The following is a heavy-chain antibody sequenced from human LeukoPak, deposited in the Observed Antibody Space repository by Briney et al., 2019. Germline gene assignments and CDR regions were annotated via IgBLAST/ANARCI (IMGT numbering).Heavy chain of an antibody. CDR1: GFTFSSYG. CDR3: AKRYCSSTSCDFYYYYAMDV. D-gene: IGHD2-2*01. V-gene: IGHV3-23*01. J-gene: IGHJ6*02. CDR2: ISGSGGST. Sequence: GGSLRLSCAASGFTFSSYGMHWVRQAPGKGLEWVSAISGSGGSTYYADSVKGRFTISRDNSKNTLYLQMNSLRAEDTAVYYCAKRYCSSTSCDFYYYYAMDVWGQGTTVTVSS.